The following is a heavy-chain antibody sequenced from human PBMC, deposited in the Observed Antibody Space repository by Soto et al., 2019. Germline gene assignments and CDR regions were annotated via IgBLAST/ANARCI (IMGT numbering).Heavy chain of an antibody. CDR3: ARDLWGYCGTDCYPLDV. CDR1: GGTISRYY. CDR2: MYNTGST. V-gene: IGHV4-59*01. Sequence: QVQLQESGPGLVKPSETLSLTCTVSGGTISRYYWSWIRQPPGKGLEWIGYMYNTGSTVYNPSFKSPVTISVDTSKNQFSLKLNSVTAADTAVYYCARDLWGYCGTDCYPLDVWGQVTTVTVAS. D-gene: IGHD2-21*02. J-gene: IGHJ6*02.